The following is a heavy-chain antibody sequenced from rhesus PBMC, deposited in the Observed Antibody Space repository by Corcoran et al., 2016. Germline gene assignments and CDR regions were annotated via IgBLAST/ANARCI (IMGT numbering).Heavy chain of an antibody. Sequence: QVQLQESGPGLVKPSETLSLTCVVSGYSIRSNNWRSWIRQIPGKAMEWIGNIGGNSGDTYYNPSLQRRVTISKDTSKNQLSLKLNAMTAADTAIYYCARQSVDTAGTTNFDFWGQGVLVTVSS. CDR3: ARQSVDTAGTTNFDF. V-gene: IGHV4-65*02. D-gene: IGHD1-14*01. CDR1: GYSIRSNNW. CDR2: IGGNSGDT. J-gene: IGHJ4*01.